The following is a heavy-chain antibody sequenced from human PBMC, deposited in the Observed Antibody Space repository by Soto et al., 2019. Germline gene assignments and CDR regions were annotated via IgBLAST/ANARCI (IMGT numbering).Heavy chain of an antibody. J-gene: IGHJ4*02. CDR2: MKGKIDGGTT. V-gene: IGHV3-15*07. CDR3: TTDLISGWADY. D-gene: IGHD6-19*01. Sequence: EVQLVESGGGLVKPGGSLRLSCAASGFTFSRAWMNWVRQAPGKGPEWVGRMKGKIDGGTTDYASPVKGRFTISRDESKSTLYLQMNSLKTEDTAVYYCTTDLISGWADYWGQGTLVTVSS. CDR1: GFTFSRAW.